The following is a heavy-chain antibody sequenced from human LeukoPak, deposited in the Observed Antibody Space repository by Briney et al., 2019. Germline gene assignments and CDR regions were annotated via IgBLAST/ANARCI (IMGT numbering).Heavy chain of an antibody. Sequence: PGGSLRLSRAASGLTFSRYGMHWVRQAPGKGLEWVAVIWSDGNNKEHGDSVKGRFTISRDNSKNTLYLQMNSLRAEDTAMYYCARDYCSSISCMDAWGQGTTVTVSS. D-gene: IGHD2-2*01. CDR1: GLTFSRYG. V-gene: IGHV3-33*01. J-gene: IGHJ6*02. CDR2: IWSDGNNK. CDR3: ARDYCSSISCMDA.